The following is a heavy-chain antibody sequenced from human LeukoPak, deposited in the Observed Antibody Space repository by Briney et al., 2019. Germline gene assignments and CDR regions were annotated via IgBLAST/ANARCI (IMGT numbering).Heavy chain of an antibody. J-gene: IGHJ4*02. CDR2: ISSSSSTI. CDR1: GFTFSSYS. Sequence: GGSLRLSCAASGFTFSSYSMNWVRQAPGKGLEWVSYISSSSSTIHYADSVKGRFTISRDNAKNSLYLQMNSLRDEDTAVYYCARSYHDSLTGYYTALDLDYWGQGTLVTVSS. CDR3: ARSYHDSLTGYYTALDLDY. V-gene: IGHV3-48*02. D-gene: IGHD3-9*01.